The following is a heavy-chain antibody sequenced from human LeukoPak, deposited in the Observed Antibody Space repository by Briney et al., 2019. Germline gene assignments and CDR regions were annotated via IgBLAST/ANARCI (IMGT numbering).Heavy chain of an antibody. V-gene: IGHV4-59*01. Sequence: SETLSLTCTVSGASITSYYWTWIRQPPGKGLEWLGHIYYTGTTNYNPSLKSRVTISVDTSKNQFSLRLTSVTAADTAVYSCARLGSGLDWFDPWGQGTLVTVSS. CDR2: IYYTGTT. CDR3: ARLGSGLDWFDP. J-gene: IGHJ5*02. D-gene: IGHD3-16*01. CDR1: GASITSYY.